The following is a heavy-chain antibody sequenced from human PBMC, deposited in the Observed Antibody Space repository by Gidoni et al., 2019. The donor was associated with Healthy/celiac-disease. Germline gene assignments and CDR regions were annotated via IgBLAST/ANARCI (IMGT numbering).Heavy chain of an antibody. CDR3: ARDRKVDTAMVYYYYYGMDV. CDR2: IWYDGSNK. D-gene: IGHD5-18*01. V-gene: IGHV3-33*01. CDR1: GFTVSSSG. J-gene: IGHJ6*02. Sequence: QVQLVESGGGVVQPGRSLRLSCAASGFTVSSSGMHWVRQAPGKGLEWVAVIWYDGSNKYYADSVKGRFTISRDNSKTTLYLQMNSLRAEDTAVYYCARDRKVDTAMVYYYYYGMDVWGQGTTVTVSS.